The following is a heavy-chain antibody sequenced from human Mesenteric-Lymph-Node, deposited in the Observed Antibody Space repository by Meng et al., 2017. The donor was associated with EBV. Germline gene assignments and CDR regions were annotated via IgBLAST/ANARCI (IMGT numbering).Heavy chain of an antibody. V-gene: IGHV4-34*01. CDR3: ARVSGPYYSPWFDP. D-gene: IGHD2/OR15-2a*01. J-gene: IGHJ5*02. CDR1: VSSFSGYY. CDR2: INHSGST. Sequence: QRVAGVLNLSTTRSLTWSAYVSSFSGYYWSWIRQPPGKGLEWIGEINHSGSTNYNPSLKSRVSVSLDTSKNQFSLKLSSVTAADTAVYYCARVSGPYYSPWFDPWGQGSLVTVSS.